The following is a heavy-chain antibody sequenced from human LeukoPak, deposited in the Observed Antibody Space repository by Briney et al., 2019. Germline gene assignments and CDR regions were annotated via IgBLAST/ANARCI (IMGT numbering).Heavy chain of an antibody. V-gene: IGHV1-2*02. CDR2: INPNSGGT. Sequence: ASVKVSCKASGYTFTGYYMHWVRQAPGQGLEWMGWINPNSGGTNYAQKFQGRVTMTRDTSISTAHMELRSLRSDDTAVYYCARDEDIVVVPAAPYPRFDYWGQGTLVTVSS. D-gene: IGHD2-2*01. J-gene: IGHJ4*02. CDR3: ARDEDIVVVPAAPYPRFDY. CDR1: GYTFTGYY.